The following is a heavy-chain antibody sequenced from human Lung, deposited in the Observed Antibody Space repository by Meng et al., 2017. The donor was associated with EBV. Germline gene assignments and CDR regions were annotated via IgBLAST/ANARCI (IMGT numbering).Heavy chain of an antibody. CDR1: GGSFSGYY. CDR2: IYYSGST. J-gene: IGHJ4*02. CDR3: AATVNDGYFDY. Sequence: QVQVQQWGGGLLKPSETLSLPCAVYGGSFSGYYWSWIRQPPGKGMEWIGYIYYSGSTYYNPSLKSRVTISVDTSKNQFSLKLSSVTAADPAVYYCAATVNDGYFDYWGQGTLVTVSS. D-gene: IGHD4-11*01. V-gene: IGHV4-34*01.